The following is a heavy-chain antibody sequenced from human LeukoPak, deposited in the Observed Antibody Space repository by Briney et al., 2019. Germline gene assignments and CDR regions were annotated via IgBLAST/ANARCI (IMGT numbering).Heavy chain of an antibody. CDR2: ISGSGGST. CDR3: ANLKVGAATDAFDI. Sequence: GGSLRLSCAASGFTFSTYGMSWVRQAPGKGLEWVSTISGSGGSTYYADSVKGRFTISRDNVKKTLSLQMNSLRAEDTAVYYCANLKVGAATDAFDIWGQGTMVTVS. J-gene: IGHJ3*02. CDR1: GFTFSTYG. D-gene: IGHD3-10*01. V-gene: IGHV3-23*01.